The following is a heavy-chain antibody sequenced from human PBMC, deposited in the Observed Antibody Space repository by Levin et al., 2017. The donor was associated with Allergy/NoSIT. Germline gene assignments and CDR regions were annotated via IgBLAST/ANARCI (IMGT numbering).Heavy chain of an antibody. D-gene: IGHD3-16*01. J-gene: IGHJ4*02. CDR2: INTNTGNP. CDR1: GYTFTSYA. CDR3: ARDGPLDEDYDYIWGSYSFDY. Sequence: GESLKISCKASGYTFTSYAMNWVRQAPGQGLEWMGWINTNTGNPTYAQGFTGRFVFSLDTSVSTAYLQISSLKAEDTAVYYCARDGPLDEDYDYIWGSYSFDYWGQGTLVTVSS. V-gene: IGHV7-4-1*02.